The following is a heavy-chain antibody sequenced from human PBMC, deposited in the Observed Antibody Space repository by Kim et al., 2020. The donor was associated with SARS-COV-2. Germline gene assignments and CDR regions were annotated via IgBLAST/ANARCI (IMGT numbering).Heavy chain of an antibody. D-gene: IGHD5-12*01. CDR3: ARDQGSGYDSWSFDY. CDR1: GFTISVYY. V-gene: IGHV3-53*01. CDR2: IYRGGST. J-gene: IGHJ4*02. Sequence: GGSLRLSCAASGFTISVYYMSWVRQAPGKGLEWVSVIYRGGSTYYADSVEGRFTISRDISKNTVYLQMNSLTVEDTAVYYCARDQGSGYDSWSFDYWGQG.